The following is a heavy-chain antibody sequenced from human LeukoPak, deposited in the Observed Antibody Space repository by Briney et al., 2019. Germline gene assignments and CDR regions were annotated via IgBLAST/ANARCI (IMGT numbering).Heavy chain of an antibody. CDR2: IYYSGST. CDR1: GGSISSYY. D-gene: IGHD3-3*01. Sequence: SETLSLTCTVPGGSISSYYWSWIRQPPGKGLEWIGYIYYSGSTNYNPSLKSRVTISVDTSKNQFSLKLSSVTAADTAVYYCAGTNYDFWSGYLQQFDYWGQGTLVTVSS. CDR3: AGTNYDFWSGYLQQFDY. J-gene: IGHJ4*02. V-gene: IGHV4-59*08.